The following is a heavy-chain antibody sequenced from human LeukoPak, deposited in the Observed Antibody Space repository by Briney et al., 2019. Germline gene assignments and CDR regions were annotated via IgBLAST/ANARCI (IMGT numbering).Heavy chain of an antibody. CDR1: GFTFSSYA. V-gene: IGHV3-23*01. Sequence: GSLRLSCAASGFTFSSYAMSWVRQAPGKGLEWVSAISGSGGSTYYADSVKGRFTISRDNSKNTLYLQMNSLRAEDTAVYYCAKDRPMYSSSWYYFDYWGQGTLVTVSS. J-gene: IGHJ4*02. CDR2: ISGSGGST. D-gene: IGHD6-13*01. CDR3: AKDRPMYSSSWYYFDY.